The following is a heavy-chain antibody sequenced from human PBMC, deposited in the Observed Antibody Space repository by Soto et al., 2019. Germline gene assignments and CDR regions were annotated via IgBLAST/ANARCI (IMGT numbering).Heavy chain of an antibody. CDR1: GFTFSSYS. Sequence: PGGSLRLSCAASGFTFSSYSMNWVRQAPGKGLEWVSSISSSSSYIYYADSVKGRFTISRDNAKNSLYLQMNSLRAEDTAVYYCARDKVVRGVIIKNDYWGQGTLVTVSS. V-gene: IGHV3-21*01. D-gene: IGHD3-10*01. CDR2: ISSSSSYI. J-gene: IGHJ4*02. CDR3: ARDKVVRGVIIKNDY.